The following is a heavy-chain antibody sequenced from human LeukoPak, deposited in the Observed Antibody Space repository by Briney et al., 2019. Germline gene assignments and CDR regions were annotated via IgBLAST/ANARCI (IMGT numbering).Heavy chain of an antibody. CDR3: ARRAPSHDFDD. CDR1: GFTFSSYS. J-gene: IGHJ4*02. Sequence: PGGSLRLSCAASGFTFSSYSMNWVRQAPGKGLEWVAAISTTSGNIYYADSVKGRFTISRDNAKNSLYLQMNSLRVEDTTLYYCARRAPSHDFDDWGQGTLVTVSA. V-gene: IGHV3-21*01. CDR2: ISTTSGNI.